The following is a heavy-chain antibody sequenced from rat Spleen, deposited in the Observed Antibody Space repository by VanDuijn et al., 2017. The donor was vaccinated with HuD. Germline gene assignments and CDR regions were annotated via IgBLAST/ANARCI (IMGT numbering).Heavy chain of an antibody. CDR2: MWAARGTT. CDR3: ARGWDDYYFDF. CDR1: GFSLTSFH. Sequence: QVQLKESGPGLVQPSQTLSLTCTVSGFSLTSFHVHWVRQSRGRGLEWMGVMWAARGTTEYNSSLKSRLTITRDTSKSQVFLKLNSLQTTDTATYFCARGWDDYYFDFWGQGVMVTVSS. D-gene: IGHD4-6*01. J-gene: IGHJ2*01. V-gene: IGHV2-30*01.